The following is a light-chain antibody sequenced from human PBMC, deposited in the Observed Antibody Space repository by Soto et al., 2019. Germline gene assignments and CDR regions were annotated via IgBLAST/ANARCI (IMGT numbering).Light chain of an antibody. CDR2: EVT. CDR1: TGDVGGYDY. J-gene: IGLJ1*01. CDR3: SSYAGSDNPYV. V-gene: IGLV2-8*01. Sequence: QSLLTQPPSASVSPGQSVTISCTGTTGDVGGYDYVSWYQQHPGKAPKLMIYEVTKRPLGVPDRFSGSKSGNTASLTVSGLQAEDETDYYCSSYAGSDNPYVFGTGTKVTV.